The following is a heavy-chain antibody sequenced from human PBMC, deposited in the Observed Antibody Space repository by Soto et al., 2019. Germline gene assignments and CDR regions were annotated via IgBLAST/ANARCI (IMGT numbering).Heavy chain of an antibody. D-gene: IGHD3-10*01. V-gene: IGHV2-26*01. J-gene: IGHJ6*02. CDR1: GFSLTTGTMG. CDR2: IFSDAEV. Sequence: QVTLRASAPVLVKPTETLTLTCNVSGFSLTTGTMGVRWIRQPPGKALEWLAHIFSDAEVSYSRSLQGRLTLSKVGYGSQVVHTMTNIDTVDTGTYFCVRMSADSYSSYYAMDVWGQGTTVTVSS. CDR3: VRMSADSYSSYYAMDV.